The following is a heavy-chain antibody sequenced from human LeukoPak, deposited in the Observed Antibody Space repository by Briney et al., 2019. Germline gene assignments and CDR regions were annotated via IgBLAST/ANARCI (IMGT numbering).Heavy chain of an antibody. CDR1: GGTFISYA. CDR3: AALAQGSSISLDY. V-gene: IGHV1-69*13. CDR2: IIPIFGTA. J-gene: IGHJ4*02. D-gene: IGHD2-2*01. Sequence: SVKVSCKASGGTFISYAISWVRQAPGQGLEWMGGIIPIFGTANYAQKFQGRVTITADESTSTAYMELSSLRSEDTAVYYCAALAQGSSISLDYWGQGTLVTVSS.